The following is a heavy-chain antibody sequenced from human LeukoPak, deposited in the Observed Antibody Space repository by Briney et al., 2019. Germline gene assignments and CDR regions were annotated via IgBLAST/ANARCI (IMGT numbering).Heavy chain of an antibody. CDR1: GGSISSYY. Sequence: SETLSLTCTGSGGSISSYYWSWIRQPPGKGLEWIGYIYYSGSTNYNPSLKSRVTISVDTSKNQFSLKLSSVTAADTAVYYCAGLYCSSTSCYGAFDPWGQGTLVTVSS. D-gene: IGHD2-2*01. CDR3: AGLYCSSTSCYGAFDP. J-gene: IGHJ5*02. CDR2: IYYSGST. V-gene: IGHV4-59*01.